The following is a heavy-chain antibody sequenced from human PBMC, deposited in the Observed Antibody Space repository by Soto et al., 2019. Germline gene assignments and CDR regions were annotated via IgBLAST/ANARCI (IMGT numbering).Heavy chain of an antibody. V-gene: IGHV1-69*13. J-gene: IGHJ6*02. CDR3: ARDVGNSSSSYYYYGMDV. CDR1: GGTFSSYA. CDR2: IIPIFGTA. D-gene: IGHD6-6*01. Sequence: SGKVSCKASGGTFSSYAISWVGQAPGQGLEWMGGIIPIFGTANYAQKFQGRVTITADESTSTAYMELSSLRSEDTAVYYCARDVGNSSSSYYYYGMDVWGQGTTVTVSS.